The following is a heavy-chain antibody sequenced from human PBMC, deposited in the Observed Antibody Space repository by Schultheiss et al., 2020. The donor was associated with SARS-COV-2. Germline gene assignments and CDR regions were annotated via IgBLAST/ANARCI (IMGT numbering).Heavy chain of an antibody. CDR3: ARGYCSSTSCQPYYYYYMDV. CDR2: IYSGGST. CDR1: GFTVSSNY. Sequence: GGSLRLSCAASGFTVSSNYMSWVRQAPGKGLEWVSVIYSGGSTYYADSVKGRFTISRDNSKNTLYLQMNSLRAEDTAVYYCARGYCSSTSCQPYYYYYMDVWGKGTTVTVSS. D-gene: IGHD2-2*01. J-gene: IGHJ6*03. V-gene: IGHV3-53*05.